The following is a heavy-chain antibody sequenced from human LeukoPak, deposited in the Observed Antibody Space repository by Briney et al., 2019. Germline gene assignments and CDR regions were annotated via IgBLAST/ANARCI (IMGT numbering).Heavy chain of an antibody. J-gene: IGHJ3*02. CDR1: EFIFSSYA. CDR2: ISYDGSNK. D-gene: IGHD3-22*01. V-gene: IGHV3-30*14. CDR3: ARGGRGSAAVVAPRSFDI. Sequence: GGSLRLSCAASEFIFSSYAMHWVRQAPGKGLEWVAVISYDGSNKYYADSVKGRFIISRDISKNTLYLQMNSLRAEDSALYYCARGGRGSAAVVAPRSFDIWGQGTMVTVSS.